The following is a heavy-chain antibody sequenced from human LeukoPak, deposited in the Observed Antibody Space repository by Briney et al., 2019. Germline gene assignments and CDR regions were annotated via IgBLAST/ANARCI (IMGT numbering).Heavy chain of an antibody. CDR3: ARSGRGGAFDI. Sequence: GGALRLSCAASGFTFSSYWMHWVRQGPGKGLVWVSRIYSDGSRTTYADSVKGRFTISGDSAKNTLYLQMNRLRAEDTAVYYCARSGRGGAFDIWGQGTMVTVSS. V-gene: IGHV3-74*01. J-gene: IGHJ3*02. D-gene: IGHD1-26*01. CDR2: IYSDGSRT. CDR1: GFTFSSYW.